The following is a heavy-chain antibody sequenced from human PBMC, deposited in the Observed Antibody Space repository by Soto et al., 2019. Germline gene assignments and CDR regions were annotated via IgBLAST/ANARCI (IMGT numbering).Heavy chain of an antibody. D-gene: IGHD5-18*01. J-gene: IGHJ4*02. CDR1: GGSFSSYA. CDR3: ARDVDTAMVFGI. CDR2: IVPIFGTA. V-gene: IGHV1-69*13. Sequence: ASVKVSCKASGGSFSSYAISWVRQAPGQGLEWMGGIVPIFGTANYAQKFQGRVTITADESTSTAYMELTSLRSEDTAMYFCARDVDTAMVFGIWGQGTLVTVSS.